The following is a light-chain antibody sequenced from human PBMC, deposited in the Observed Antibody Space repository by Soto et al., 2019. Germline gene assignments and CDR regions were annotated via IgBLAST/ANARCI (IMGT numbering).Light chain of an antibody. CDR2: GGS. J-gene: IGKJ1*01. CDR1: QSVSGN. CDR3: QQYNNWPWT. V-gene: IGKV3D-15*01. Sequence: DIVLTQSPGTLSLSPGERATLYCRASQSVSGNHLAWYQQKPGQAPRPLIYGGSSRATGIPVRFSGSGSGTEFTLTISSLQSEDFAVYYCQQYNNWPWTFGQGTKVDIK.